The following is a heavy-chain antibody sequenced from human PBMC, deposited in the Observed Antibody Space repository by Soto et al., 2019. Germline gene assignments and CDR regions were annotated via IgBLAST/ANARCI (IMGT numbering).Heavy chain of an antibody. D-gene: IGHD2-21*02. Sequence: ASVKVSCKASGYTFTSYGISWVRQAPRQGLEWMGWISAYNGNTNYAQKLQGRVTMTTDTSTSTAYMELRSLRSDDTAVYYCARVDRYGGNSAYWGQGTLVTVSS. CDR2: ISAYNGNT. J-gene: IGHJ4*02. CDR1: GYTFTSYG. V-gene: IGHV1-18*01. CDR3: ARVDRYGGNSAY.